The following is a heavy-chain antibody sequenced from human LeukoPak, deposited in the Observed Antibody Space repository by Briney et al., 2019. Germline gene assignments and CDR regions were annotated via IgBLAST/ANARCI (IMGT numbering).Heavy chain of an antibody. D-gene: IGHD4-11*01. CDR3: ARSTTVTTDY. CDR1: GYSISSGYY. V-gene: IGHV4-38-2*02. CDR2: IYHSGST. Sequence: PSETLSLTCTVSGYSISSGYYWGWIRQPPGKGLEWIGSIYHSGSTYYNPSLKSRVTISVDTSKNQFSLKLSSVTAADTAVYYCARSTTVTTDYWGQGTLVTVSS. J-gene: IGHJ4*02.